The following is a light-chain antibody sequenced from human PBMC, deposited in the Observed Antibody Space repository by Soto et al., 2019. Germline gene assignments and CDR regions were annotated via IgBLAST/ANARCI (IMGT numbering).Light chain of an antibody. CDR2: SAS. CDR1: QPIVTY. Sequence: DIQITQSPSSLSASVGDRVTITCRASQPIVTYLNWYQQKPGKVPQVLIYSASTLQSGVPSRFRGSGSGTDFTLTISSVQPEDFATYYCQQSYGTPRTFGQGTKLEL. J-gene: IGKJ2*01. CDR3: QQSYGTPRT. V-gene: IGKV1-39*01.